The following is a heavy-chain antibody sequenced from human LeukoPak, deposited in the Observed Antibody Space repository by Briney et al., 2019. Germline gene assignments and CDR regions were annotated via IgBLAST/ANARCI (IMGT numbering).Heavy chain of an antibody. CDR2: ICYSGST. CDR1: GGSITSYY. CDR3: AGGYYGGNY. J-gene: IGHJ4*02. D-gene: IGHD3-22*01. V-gene: IGHV4-59*08. Sequence: SETLSLTCTVSGGSITSYYWSWIRQPPGKGLEWIGYICYSGSTNYNPSLKSRVTISVDTSKNQFSLKQSSVTAADTAVYYCAGGYYGGNYWGQGTLVTVSS.